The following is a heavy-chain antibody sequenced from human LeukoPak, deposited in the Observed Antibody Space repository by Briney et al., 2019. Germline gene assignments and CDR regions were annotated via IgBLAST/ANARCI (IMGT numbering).Heavy chain of an antibody. D-gene: IGHD1-1*01. V-gene: IGHV1-18*01. J-gene: IGHJ4*02. CDR3: ARDSSDWNDHQHDY. Sequence: ASVKVSCKASGYTFTSYGISWVRQAPGQGLEWMGWISAYNGNTNYAQKLQGRVTMTTDTSTSTAYMELRSLRSDDTAVYYCARDSSDWNDHQHDYWGQGTLVTVSS. CDR2: ISAYNGNT. CDR1: GYTFTSYG.